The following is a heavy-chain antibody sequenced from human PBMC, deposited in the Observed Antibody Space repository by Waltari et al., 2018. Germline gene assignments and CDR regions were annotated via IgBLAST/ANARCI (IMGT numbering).Heavy chain of an antibody. CDR1: GGTFSRYA. CDR3: TTYYYDSSGYSDY. Sequence: QVQLVQSGAEVKKPGSSVKFSCKAYGGTFSRYAISWVRQAPGQGLEWMGRIIPIFGTANYAQKFQGRVTITADKSTSTAYMELSSLRSEDTAVYYCTTYYYDSSGYSDYWGQGTLVTVSS. D-gene: IGHD3-22*01. J-gene: IGHJ4*02. CDR2: IIPIFGTA. V-gene: IGHV1-69*08.